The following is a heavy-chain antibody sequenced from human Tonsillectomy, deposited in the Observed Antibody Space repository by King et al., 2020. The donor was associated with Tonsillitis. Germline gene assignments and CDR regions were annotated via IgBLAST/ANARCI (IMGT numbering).Heavy chain of an antibody. CDR2: INSEGSST. CDR3: ARELRFSYYGMDV. D-gene: IGHD3-3*01. J-gene: IGHJ6*02. V-gene: IGHV3-74*01. Sequence: VQLVESGGGLVQPGGSLRLSCAASGFTFSSYWMHWVRQAPGKGLVWVSRINSEGSSTSYADSVKGRFTISRDNAKNTLYLQMNSLRAEDTAVYYCARELRFSYYGMDVWGQGTTVTVSS. CDR1: GFTFSSYW.